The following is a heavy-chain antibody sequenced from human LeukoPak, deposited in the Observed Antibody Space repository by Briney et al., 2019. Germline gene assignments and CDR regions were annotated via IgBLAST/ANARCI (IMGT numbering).Heavy chain of an antibody. CDR1: VGSISSYY. CDR2: IYYSGST. D-gene: IGHD3-3*01. Sequence: SETLSLTCTVSVGSISSYYWSWIRQPPGKGLEWIGYIYYSGSTNYNPSLKSRVTISVDTSKNQFSLKLSSVTAADTAVYYCAMSRYDFGAAFDIWGQGTMVTVSS. V-gene: IGHV4-59*01. J-gene: IGHJ3*02. CDR3: AMSRYDFGAAFDI.